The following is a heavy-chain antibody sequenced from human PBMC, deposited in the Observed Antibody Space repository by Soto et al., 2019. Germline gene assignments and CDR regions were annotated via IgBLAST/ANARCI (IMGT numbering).Heavy chain of an antibody. Sequence: QVQLVQSGAEVKKPGASVKVSCKASGYTFTSYGISWVRQAPGQGLEWMGWISAYNGNTNNAQKLQGRVTMTTDTSTSTAYRELRSLRSDDTAVYYCAREAHSLAAAYWFDPWGQGTLVTVSS. CDR1: GYTFTSYG. J-gene: IGHJ5*02. D-gene: IGHD6-13*01. CDR2: ISAYNGNT. V-gene: IGHV1-18*01. CDR3: AREAHSLAAAYWFDP.